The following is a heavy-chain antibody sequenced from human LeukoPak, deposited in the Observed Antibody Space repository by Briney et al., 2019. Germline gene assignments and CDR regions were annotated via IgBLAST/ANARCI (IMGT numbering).Heavy chain of an antibody. J-gene: IGHJ4*02. CDR3: ARDTPHYDILTGYFGY. V-gene: IGHV3-48*04. D-gene: IGHD3-9*01. Sequence: GSLRLSCAASGFTFSSYSMNWVRQAPGEGLEWVSYISSSSSTIYYADSVKGRFTISRDNAKNSLYLQMNSLRAEDTAVYYCARDTPHYDILTGYFGYWGQGTLVTVSS. CDR2: ISSSSSTI. CDR1: GFTFSSYS.